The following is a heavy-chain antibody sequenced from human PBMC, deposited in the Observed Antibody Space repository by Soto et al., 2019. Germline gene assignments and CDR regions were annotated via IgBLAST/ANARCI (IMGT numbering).Heavy chain of an antibody. D-gene: IGHD1-7*01. V-gene: IGHV3-23*01. CDR2: MSGSSSTT. Sequence: GGSLRLSCATSGLTFSNYAMSWVRQAPGGGLEWVSSMSGSSSTTYYADSVRGRFTISRDRSKNTLYLQMSSLRAEDTALYYCAKNQERELPRVIDFWGQGTLVTSPQ. CDR1: GLTFSNYA. J-gene: IGHJ4*02. CDR3: AKNQERELPRVIDF.